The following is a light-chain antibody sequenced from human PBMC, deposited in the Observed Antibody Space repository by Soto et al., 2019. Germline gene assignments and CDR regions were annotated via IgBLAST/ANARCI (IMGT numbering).Light chain of an antibody. V-gene: IGKV3-11*01. Sequence: EIVWTQSPATLSLSPGERAPLSCRASQSVSSYLAWYQKKPGQAPRILIYDASNRATGIPARFSGSGSGTDFNLTISRLETEDFAVYYCQQRSNWPITVGQGTRLEIK. CDR3: QQRSNWPIT. CDR2: DAS. CDR1: QSVSSY. J-gene: IGKJ5*01.